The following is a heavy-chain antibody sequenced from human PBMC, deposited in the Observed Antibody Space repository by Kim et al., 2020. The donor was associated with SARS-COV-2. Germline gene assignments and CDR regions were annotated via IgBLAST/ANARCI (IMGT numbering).Heavy chain of an antibody. D-gene: IGHD3-16*01. Sequence: GGSLSLSCVASGFTISSYWMTWVRQAPGKGPEWVASINQDGSEKNYVDSVKGRFTIARDNAKNSLHLQMSSLRVEDTAVYYCLRDFLGVWGQGTTVTGSS. CDR2: INQDGSEK. CDR3: LRDFLGV. V-gene: IGHV3-7*01. CDR1: GFTISSYW. J-gene: IGHJ6*02.